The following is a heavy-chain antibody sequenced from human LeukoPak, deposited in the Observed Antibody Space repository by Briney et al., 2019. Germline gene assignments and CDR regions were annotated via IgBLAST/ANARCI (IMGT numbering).Heavy chain of an antibody. CDR2: MNPNSGNT. V-gene: IGHV1-8*01. D-gene: IGHD4-17*01. CDR3: ARGLRGWDGDYYYYYMDV. J-gene: IGHJ6*03. CDR1: GYTFTSYD. Sequence: ASVKVSCKASGYTFTSYDINWVRQATGQGLEWMGWMNPNSGNTGYAQKFQGRVTMTRNTSISTAYMELSSLRSEDTAVYYCARGLRGWDGDYYYYYMDVWGKGTTVTISS.